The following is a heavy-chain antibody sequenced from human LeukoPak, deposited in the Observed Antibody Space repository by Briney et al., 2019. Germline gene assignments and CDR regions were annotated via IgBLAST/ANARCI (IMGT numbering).Heavy chain of an antibody. D-gene: IGHD5-18*01. CDR3: AKPYSYGSERKYYYYYYMDV. CDR1: EFSVGSNY. CDR2: IYSGGST. Sequence: GGSLRLSCAASEFSVGSNYMTWVRQAPGKGLEWVSLIYSGGSTYYADSVKGRFTISRDNSKNTLYLQMNSLRAEDTAVYYCAKPYSYGSERKYYYYYYMDVWGKGTTVTISS. V-gene: IGHV3-53*01. J-gene: IGHJ6*03.